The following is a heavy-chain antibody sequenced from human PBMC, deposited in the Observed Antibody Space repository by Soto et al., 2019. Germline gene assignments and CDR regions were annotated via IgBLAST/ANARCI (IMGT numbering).Heavy chain of an antibody. J-gene: IGHJ6*03. V-gene: IGHV1-8*01. CDR2: MNPNSGNT. Sequence: QVQLVQSGAEVKKPGASVKVSCKASGYTFTSYDINWVRQATGQGLEWMGWMNPNSGNTGYAQKFQGRVTMTRHTSISTAYMELSSLRAEDTAVYYCAWDLYGSSTSCYSSYYMDVWGKGTTVTVSS. D-gene: IGHD2-2*01. CDR1: GYTFTSYD. CDR3: AWDLYGSSTSCYSSYYMDV.